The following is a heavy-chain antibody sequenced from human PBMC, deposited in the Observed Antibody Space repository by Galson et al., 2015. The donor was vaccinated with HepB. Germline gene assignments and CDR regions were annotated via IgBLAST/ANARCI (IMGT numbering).Heavy chain of an antibody. V-gene: IGHV3-7*03. J-gene: IGHJ4*02. CDR3: ARDPDIVRGVSFDY. CDR1: EFTFSDYW. D-gene: IGHD3-10*01. Sequence: SLRLSCAASEFTFSDYWMSWVRQTPGKGLEWVANIKQDGSEKYYADSVKGRFTISRDNAKNSLYLEMNSLRADDTAVYYCARDPDIVRGVSFDYWGQGALVTVSS. CDR2: IKQDGSEK.